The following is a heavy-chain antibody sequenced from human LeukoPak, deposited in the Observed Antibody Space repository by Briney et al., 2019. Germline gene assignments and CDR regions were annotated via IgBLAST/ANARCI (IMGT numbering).Heavy chain of an antibody. Sequence: SETLSLTCTVSGYSISSGYYWGWIRQPPGKGLEWIASIYHSGSTYYNPSLKSRVTISVDTSKNQFSLKLSSVTAADTAVYYCARSHYYDSSGYSPLYFDYWGQGTLVTVSS. J-gene: IGHJ4*02. CDR1: GYSISSGYY. CDR3: ARSHYYDSSGYSPLYFDY. CDR2: IYHSGST. D-gene: IGHD3-22*01. V-gene: IGHV4-38-2*02.